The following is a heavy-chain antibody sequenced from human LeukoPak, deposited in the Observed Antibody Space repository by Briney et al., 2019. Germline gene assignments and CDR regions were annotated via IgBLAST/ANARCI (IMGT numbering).Heavy chain of an antibody. CDR3: ASEWLSDYYMDV. V-gene: IGHV3-7*01. D-gene: IGHD3-22*01. Sequence: PGGSLRLSCAASGFIFTDYWMNWVRQAPGKGLEWVAMIKYDGIDKKYLDSVKGRFTISRDNAKNSLYLQMNSLRAEDTAVYYCASEWLSDYYMDVWGKGTTVTVSS. J-gene: IGHJ6*03. CDR1: GFIFTDYW. CDR2: IKYDGIDK.